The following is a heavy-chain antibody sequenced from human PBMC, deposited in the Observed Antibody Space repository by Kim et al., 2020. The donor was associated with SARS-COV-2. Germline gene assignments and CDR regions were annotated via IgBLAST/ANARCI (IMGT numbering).Heavy chain of an antibody. Sequence: SETLSLTCTVSGDSISRGGYYWSWVRQHPGKGLEWIGYIYYSGNTFYNPSLKSRVTISVDKSKNQFSLKLSSVTAADTAVYYCARVDEAYILPFDSWVQGTLVTVSS. CDR3: ARVDEAYILPFDS. CDR2: IYYSGNT. J-gene: IGHJ4*02. D-gene: IGHD1-1*01. CDR1: GDSISRGGYY. V-gene: IGHV4-31*03.